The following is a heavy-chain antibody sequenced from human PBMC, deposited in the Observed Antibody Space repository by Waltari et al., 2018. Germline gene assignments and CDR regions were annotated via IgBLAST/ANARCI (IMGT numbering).Heavy chain of an antibody. V-gene: IGHV2-70*04. D-gene: IGHD3-16*01. J-gene: IGHJ4*02. CDR3: ARIRGRVADY. Sequence: QVTLKESGPALVKPTQTLTLTCTFSGFSLSTSGMRVSWIRQPPGKALEWLARIDWDDDKFYSTSLKTRLTISKDTSKNQVVLTMTNMDPVDTATYDCARIRGRVADYWGQGTLVTVSS. CDR1: GFSLSTSGMR. CDR2: IDWDDDK.